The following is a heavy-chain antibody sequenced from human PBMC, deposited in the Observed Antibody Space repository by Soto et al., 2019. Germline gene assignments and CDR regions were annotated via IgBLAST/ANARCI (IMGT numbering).Heavy chain of an antibody. D-gene: IGHD5-12*01. CDR2: SSSSGTTI. V-gene: IGHV3-48*03. J-gene: IGHJ4*02. CDR3: ARATGYTLDY. Sequence: GGSLRLSCAASGSTFSIYEMNWVRQAPGKGLEWVSYSSSSGTTIFYADSVKGRFTISRDNAKNSLFLQMNSLRGEDTAFYYCARATGYTLDYWGQGTLVTVSS. CDR1: GSTFSIYE.